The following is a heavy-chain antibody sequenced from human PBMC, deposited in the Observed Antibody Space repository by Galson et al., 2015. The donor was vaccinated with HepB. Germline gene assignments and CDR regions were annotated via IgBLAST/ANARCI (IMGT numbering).Heavy chain of an antibody. V-gene: IGHV1-3*01. D-gene: IGHD3-16*01. CDR1: GYTFTSYA. CDR3: ARDWVGHDAFDI. J-gene: IGHJ3*02. Sequence: SVKVSCKASGYTFTSYAMHWVRQAPGQRLEWMGWINAGNGNTKYSQKFQGRVTITRDTSASTAYMEPSSLRSEDTAVYYCARDWVGHDAFDIWGQGTMVTVSS. CDR2: INAGNGNT.